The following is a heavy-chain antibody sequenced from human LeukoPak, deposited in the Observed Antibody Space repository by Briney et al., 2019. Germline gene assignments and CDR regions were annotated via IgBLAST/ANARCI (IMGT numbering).Heavy chain of an antibody. V-gene: IGHV4-39*01. D-gene: IGHD3-22*01. CDR3: ARGLSMIVVVVHDWYFDL. CDR2: IYYSRST. CDR1: GGSISSSSYY. J-gene: IGHJ2*01. Sequence: SQTLSLTCAVSGGSISSSSYYWGWIRQPPGKGLEWIGNIYYSRSTHYSPSLKSRVTISVDTSKNQFSLKLSSVTTADTAVYYCARGLSMIVVVVHDWYFDLWGRGTLVTVSS.